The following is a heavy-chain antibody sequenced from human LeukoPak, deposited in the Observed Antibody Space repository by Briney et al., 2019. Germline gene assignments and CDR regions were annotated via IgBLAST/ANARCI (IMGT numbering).Heavy chain of an antibody. CDR3: ARSMVRGVISSY. CDR1: GGSISNINW. J-gene: IGHJ4*02. V-gene: IGHV4-4*02. Sequence: PSETLSITCAVSGGSISNINWWSWVRQPPGQGLEWIGEIHHSGSTNYNPSLKSRVTISVDKSKNQFSLKLSSVTAADTAVYYCARSMVRGVISSYWGQGTLVTVSS. CDR2: IHHSGST. D-gene: IGHD3-10*01.